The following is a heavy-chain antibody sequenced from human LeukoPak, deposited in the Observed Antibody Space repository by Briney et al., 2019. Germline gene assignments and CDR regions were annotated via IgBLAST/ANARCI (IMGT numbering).Heavy chain of an antibody. CDR3: ARDQVRGVNYYYYGMDV. J-gene: IGHJ6*02. D-gene: IGHD3-10*01. CDR2: INPNSGGT. CDR1: GYTFTGYY. V-gene: IGHV1-2*04. Sequence: GPVKVSCKASGYTFTGYYMHWVRQAPGQGLEWMGWINPNSGGTNYAQKFQGWVTTTRDTSISTAYMELSRLRSDDTAVYYCARDQVRGVNYYYYGMDVWGQGTTVTVSS.